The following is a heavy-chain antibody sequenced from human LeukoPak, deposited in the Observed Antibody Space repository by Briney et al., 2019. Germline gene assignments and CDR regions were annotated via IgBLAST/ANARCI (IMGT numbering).Heavy chain of an antibody. CDR3: ARDSAYYDSSGLFDY. J-gene: IGHJ4*02. Sequence: GGSLRLSCAASGFTVSSNYMSWVRQAPGKGLEWVSVIYSGGSTYYADSVKGRFTISRDNSKNTLYLQMNSLRAEDTAVYYCARDSAYYDSSGLFDYWGQGTLVAVSS. CDR2: IYSGGST. V-gene: IGHV3-66*01. CDR1: GFTVSSNY. D-gene: IGHD3-22*01.